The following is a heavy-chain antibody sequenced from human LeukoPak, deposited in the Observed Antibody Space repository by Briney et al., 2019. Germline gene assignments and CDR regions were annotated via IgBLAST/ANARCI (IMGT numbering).Heavy chain of an antibody. V-gene: IGHV3-7*05. J-gene: IGHJ4*02. D-gene: IGHD5-12*01. Sequence: PGGSLRLSCAASGFTFNTYWMSWVRQAPGKELECVANIKEDGSEKYYVDFVKGRFTISRDNAKNSLYLQMNSLRVEDTAVYYCARLPLTARLHFEYWGQGTLVTVSS. CDR2: IKEDGSEK. CDR3: ARLPLTARLHFEY. CDR1: GFTFNTYW.